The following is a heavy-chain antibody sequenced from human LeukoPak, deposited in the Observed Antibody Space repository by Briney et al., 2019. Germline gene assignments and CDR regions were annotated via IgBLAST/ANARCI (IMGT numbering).Heavy chain of an antibody. V-gene: IGHV4-34*01. J-gene: IGHJ4*02. CDR1: GGSFSGYY. CDR2: INHSGST. D-gene: IGHD4-17*01. CDR3: ARGYGDYFDY. Sequence: SETLSLTCAVYGGSFSGYYWSWIRQPPGKGQEWIGEINHSGSTNYNPCLKSRVTISVDTSKNQFSLKLSSVTAADTAVYYCARGYGDYFDYWGQGTLVTVSS.